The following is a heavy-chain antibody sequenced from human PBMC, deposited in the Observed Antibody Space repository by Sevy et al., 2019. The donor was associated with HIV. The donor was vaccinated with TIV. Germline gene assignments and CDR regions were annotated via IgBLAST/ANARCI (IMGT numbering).Heavy chain of an antibody. CDR1: GFTFCSYT. Sequence: GGSLRLSCAASGFTFCSYTMNWVRQAPGKGLEWVSYITKNSDIMSYADSVKGRFTISRDNAKNSLYLQMNSLRDEDTAVYYCARDHNYAFDYWGQGTLVTVSS. J-gene: IGHJ4*02. D-gene: IGHD3-16*01. CDR2: ITKNSDIM. CDR3: ARDHNYAFDY. V-gene: IGHV3-48*02.